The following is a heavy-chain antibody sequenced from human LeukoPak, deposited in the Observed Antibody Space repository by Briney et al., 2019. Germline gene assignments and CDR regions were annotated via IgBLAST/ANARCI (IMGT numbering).Heavy chain of an antibody. D-gene: IGHD5-12*01. V-gene: IGHV1-2*02. CDR2: INPNHGGT. Sequence: ASVKVSCKASGYTFTGYYIHWVRQAPGQGLEWMGWINPNHGGTNYAQKLQGRVTMTTDTSTSTAYMELRSLRSDDTAVYYCARDYSGYRSPGYWGQGTLVTVSS. CDR3: ARDYSGYRSPGY. CDR1: GYTFTGYY. J-gene: IGHJ4*02.